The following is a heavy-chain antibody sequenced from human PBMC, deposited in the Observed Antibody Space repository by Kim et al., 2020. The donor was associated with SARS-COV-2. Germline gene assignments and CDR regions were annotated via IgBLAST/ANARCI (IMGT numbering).Heavy chain of an antibody. CDR1: GFTFSSYQ. V-gene: IGHV3-48*03. CDR3: VRYDFWSGYPDY. J-gene: IGHJ4*02. Sequence: GGSLRLSCAASGFTFSSYQMNWVRQAPGKGLEWVSHISNSGNTKYYADSVKGRFTISRDNAKNSLYLQMNSLRAEDAAVYYFVRYDFWSGYPDYWGQGTLVTVSS. CDR2: ISNSGNTK. D-gene: IGHD3-3*01.